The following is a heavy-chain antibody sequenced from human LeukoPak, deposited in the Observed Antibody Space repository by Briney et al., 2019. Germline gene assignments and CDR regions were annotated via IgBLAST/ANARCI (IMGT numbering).Heavy chain of an antibody. CDR1: GYTFTSYY. CDR2: ISAYNGNT. V-gene: IGHV1-18*04. CDR3: ARDPPYSSGWPDY. J-gene: IGHJ4*02. Sequence: ASVTVSCTASGYTFTSYYMHWVRQAPGQGLEWMGWISAYNGNTNYAQKLQGRVTMTTDTSTSTAYMELRSLRSDDTAVYYCARDPPYSSGWPDYWGQGTLVTVSS. D-gene: IGHD6-19*01.